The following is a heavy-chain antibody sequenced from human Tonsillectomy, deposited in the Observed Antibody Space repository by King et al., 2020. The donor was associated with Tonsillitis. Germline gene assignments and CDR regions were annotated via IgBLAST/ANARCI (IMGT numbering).Heavy chain of an antibody. CDR1: GFIVSSNY. CDR3: ARLYSSGWSPLYWYFDL. J-gene: IGHJ2*01. Sequence: VQLVGSGGGLVQPGGSLRLSCAASGFIVSSNYMSWVRQAPGKGLEWVSVIYSGGTTYYADSVKGRFTISRDNSKNTLSLQMNSLRAEDTAVYYCARLYSSGWSPLYWYFDLWGRGTLVTVSS. D-gene: IGHD6-19*01. V-gene: IGHV3-66*01. CDR2: IYSGGTT.